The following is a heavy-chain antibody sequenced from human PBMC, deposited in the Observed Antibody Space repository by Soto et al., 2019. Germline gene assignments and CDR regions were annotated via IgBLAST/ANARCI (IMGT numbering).Heavy chain of an antibody. J-gene: IGHJ6*02. V-gene: IGHV4-59*01. CDR3: ARDKDYYYGMDV. CDR1: GGSISGYY. Sequence: KPSETLSLTCSVSGGSISGYYWSWIRQPPGKGLEWVGYRHHSGSTNYNASLKSRVTISLDTSRNQFTLKLSSVTAADTAVYYCARDKDYYYGMDVWGQGTTVTVSS. CDR2: RHHSGST.